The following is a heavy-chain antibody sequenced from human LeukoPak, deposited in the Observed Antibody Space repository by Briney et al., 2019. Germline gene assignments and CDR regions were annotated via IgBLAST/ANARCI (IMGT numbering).Heavy chain of an antibody. CDR3: ARDNRDGCNLAY. CDR1: GYTFTGYY. CDR2: INPNSGGT. Sequence: ASVKVSCKASGYTFTGYYMHWVRQAPGQGLEWMGRINPNSGGTNYAQKFQGRVTMTRDTSISTAYMELSRLRSDDTAVYYCARDNRDGCNLAYWGQGTLVTVSS. V-gene: IGHV1-2*06. D-gene: IGHD5-24*01. J-gene: IGHJ4*02.